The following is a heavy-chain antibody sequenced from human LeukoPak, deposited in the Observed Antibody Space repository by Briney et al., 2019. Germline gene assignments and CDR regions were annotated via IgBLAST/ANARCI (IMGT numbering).Heavy chain of an antibody. J-gene: IGHJ5*02. CDR3: ARGAARASGYSVPFDP. CDR2: INHSGST. V-gene: IGHV4-34*01. CDR1: GGSFSGYY. D-gene: IGHD3-9*01. Sequence: SEALSLTCAVYGGSFSGYYWSWIRQPPGKGLEWIGEINHSGSTNYNPSLKSRVTISVDTSKNQFSLKLSSVTAADTAVYYCARGAARASGYSVPFDPWGQGTLVTVSS.